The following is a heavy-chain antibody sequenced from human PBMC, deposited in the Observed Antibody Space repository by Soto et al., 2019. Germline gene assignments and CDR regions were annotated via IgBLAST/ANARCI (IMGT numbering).Heavy chain of an antibody. CDR1: GGTFSSYA. D-gene: IGHD1-26*01. CDR2: IIPIFGTA. Sequence: QVQLVQSGAEVKKPGSSVKVSCKASGGTFSSYAISWVRQAPGQGLEWMGGIIPIFGTANYAQKFQVRVTITADESTSTAYMELSSLRSEDTAVYYCARGGYSGSYPNWYFDLWGRGTLVTLSS. V-gene: IGHV1-69*01. CDR3: ARGGYSGSYPNWYFDL. J-gene: IGHJ2*01.